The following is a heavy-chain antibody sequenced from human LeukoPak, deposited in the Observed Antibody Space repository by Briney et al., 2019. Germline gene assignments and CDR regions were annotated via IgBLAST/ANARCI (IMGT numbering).Heavy chain of an antibody. D-gene: IGHD3-22*01. CDR1: GGSISSYY. J-gene: IGHJ1*01. Sequence: PSETLSLTCTVSGGSISSYYWSWIRQPPGKGLEWIGYIYYSGSTNYNPSLKSRVTISVDTSKNQFSLKLSSVTAADTAVYYCATGDSSGYYFAEYFQHWGQGTLGTVSS. CDR2: IYYSGST. CDR3: ATGDSSGYYFAEYFQH. V-gene: IGHV4-59*08.